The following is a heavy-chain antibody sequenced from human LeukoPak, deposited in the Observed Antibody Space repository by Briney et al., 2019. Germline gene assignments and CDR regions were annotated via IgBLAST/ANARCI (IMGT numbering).Heavy chain of an antibody. V-gene: IGHV3-23*01. CDR2: ISGSSGST. D-gene: IGHD3-22*01. CDR1: GFTFSSYA. Sequence: PGGSLRLSCAASGFTFSSYAMSWVRQAPGKGLEWVSAISGSSGSTYYADSVKGRFTISRDNSKNTLYLQMNSLRAEDTAVYYCAKDSSGYYYYYYYYYMDVWGKGTTVTISS. CDR3: AKDSSGYYYYYYYYYMDV. J-gene: IGHJ6*03.